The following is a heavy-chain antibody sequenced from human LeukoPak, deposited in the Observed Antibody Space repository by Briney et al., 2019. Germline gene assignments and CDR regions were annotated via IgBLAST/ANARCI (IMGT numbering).Heavy chain of an antibody. CDR1: GYTFTGYY. CDR3: AGEDNSSGYRPFDI. Sequence: ASVKVSCKASGYTFTGYYIHWVRQAPGQGLEWMGRINPNNGGTNYAQKFQGRVTMTRNMSMSTAYMELSRLRSVDTAVYYCAGEDNSSGYRPFDIWGQGTMVTVPS. J-gene: IGHJ3*02. V-gene: IGHV1-2*06. CDR2: INPNNGGT. D-gene: IGHD3-22*01.